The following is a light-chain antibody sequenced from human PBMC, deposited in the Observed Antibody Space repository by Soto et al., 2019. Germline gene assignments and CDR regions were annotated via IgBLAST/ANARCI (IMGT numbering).Light chain of an antibody. CDR2: LNSDGSH. Sequence: QSVLTQSPSASASLGASVKLTCTLSSGHSSYAIAWHQQQPEKGTRYLMKLNSDGSHSKGDGIPDRFSGSSSGAARYLTISSLQSEDAADYYCQTWGTGIQVFGGGTKVTVL. V-gene: IGLV4-69*01. J-gene: IGLJ2*01. CDR1: SGHSSYA. CDR3: QTWGTGIQV.